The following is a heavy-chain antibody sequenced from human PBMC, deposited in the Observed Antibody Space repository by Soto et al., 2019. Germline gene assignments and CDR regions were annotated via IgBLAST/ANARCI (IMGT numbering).Heavy chain of an antibody. CDR2: IYYSGST. CDR3: ARVVPDGYSDY. Sequence: QLQLQESGPGLVKPSETQSLTCTVSGASISSYYWSWIRQPPGKGLEWIGYIYYSGSTRYNPSLKSRVTISVDTSKNQFSLNLNSMTAADTAVYSCARVVPDGYSDYWGQGTLVTVSS. CDR1: GASISSYY. V-gene: IGHV4-59*01. J-gene: IGHJ4*02. D-gene: IGHD5-12*01.